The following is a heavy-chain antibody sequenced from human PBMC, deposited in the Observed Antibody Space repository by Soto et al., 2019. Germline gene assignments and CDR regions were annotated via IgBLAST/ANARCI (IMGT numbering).Heavy chain of an antibody. J-gene: IGHJ6*02. D-gene: IGHD1-7*01. Sequence: SVKVSCKASGDTFSSYAFSWVRQAPGQGLEWMGGIIPIFGTANYAQKFQGRVTITADESTSTAYMELSSLRSEDTAVYYCAGPPELTRIYYYYGMDVWG. CDR1: GDTFSSYA. CDR2: IIPIFGTA. CDR3: AGPPELTRIYYYYGMDV. V-gene: IGHV1-69*13.